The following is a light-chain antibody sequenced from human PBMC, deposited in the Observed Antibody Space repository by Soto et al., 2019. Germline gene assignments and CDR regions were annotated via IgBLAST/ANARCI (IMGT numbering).Light chain of an antibody. CDR2: GAS. CDR3: QQYNSYSPT. CDR1: QSVLYNSNNKNH. J-gene: IGKJ1*01. Sequence: DFVMTQAPDSLAVSLGERATINCKSSQSVLYNSNNKNHLGWFQQKPGHPPKLLIYGASFRPSGVPDRFSGSGSGTDFTLTISSLQPDDFATYYCQQYNSYSPTFGQGTKVEIK. V-gene: IGKV4-1*01.